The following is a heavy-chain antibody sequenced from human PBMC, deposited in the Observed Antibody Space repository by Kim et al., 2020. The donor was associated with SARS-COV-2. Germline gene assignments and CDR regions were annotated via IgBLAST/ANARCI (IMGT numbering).Heavy chain of an antibody. CDR2: IYYSGST. CDR1: GGSISSYY. CDR3: ARDPGFGEPMDV. Sequence: SETLSLTCTVSGGSISSYYWSWIRQPPGKGLEWIGYIYYSGSTNYNPSLKSRVTISVDTSKNQFSLKLSSVTAADTAVYYCARDPGFGEPMDVWGQGTTVTVSS. J-gene: IGHJ6*02. D-gene: IGHD3-10*01. V-gene: IGHV4-59*13.